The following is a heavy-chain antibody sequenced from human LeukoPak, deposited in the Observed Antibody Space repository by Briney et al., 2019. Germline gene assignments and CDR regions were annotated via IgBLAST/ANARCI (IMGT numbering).Heavy chain of an antibody. V-gene: IGHV4-59*01. D-gene: IGHD6-19*01. CDR2: IYYSGST. CDR1: GGSISSYY. Sequence: SETLSLTCTVSGGSISSYYWSWIRQPPGKGLEWIGYIYYSGSTNYSPSLKSRVTISVDTSKNQFSLKLSSVTAADTAVYYCAGIAVAGTDFDYWGQGTLVTVSS. CDR3: AGIAVAGTDFDY. J-gene: IGHJ4*02.